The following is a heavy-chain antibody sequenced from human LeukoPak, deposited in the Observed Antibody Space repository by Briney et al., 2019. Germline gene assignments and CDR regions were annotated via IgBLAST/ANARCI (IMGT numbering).Heavy chain of an antibody. D-gene: IGHD3-9*01. J-gene: IGHJ3*02. CDR3: AREGRHYDILTGYYTEGAFDI. Sequence: PGGSLSLSCAASGFTFSSYDMHWVRQATGKGLEWVSAIGTAGDTYYPGSVKRRFTISRENAKNSLYLQMNSLRAGDTAVYYCAREGRHYDILTGYYTEGAFDIWGQGTMVTVSS. CDR2: IGTAGDT. CDR1: GFTFSSYD. V-gene: IGHV3-13*04.